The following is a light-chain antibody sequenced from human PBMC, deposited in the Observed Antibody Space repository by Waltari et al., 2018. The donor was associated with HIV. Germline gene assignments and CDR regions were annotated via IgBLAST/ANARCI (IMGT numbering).Light chain of an antibody. CDR1: SSNIGNNS. Sequence: QSVLTQPPSVSAAPGQKVTISCSGSSSNIGNNSVSWFQQLPGTAPKLLIYDNSKRPSGIPDRFSASKSGTSATLVITGLQIGDEADYFGGTWDNSLSAYVLFGGGTKLTVL. J-gene: IGLJ2*01. CDR3: GTWDNSLSAYVL. V-gene: IGLV1-51*01. CDR2: DNS.